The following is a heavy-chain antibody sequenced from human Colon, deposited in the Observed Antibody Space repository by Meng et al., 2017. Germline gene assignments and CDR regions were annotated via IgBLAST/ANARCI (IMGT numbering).Heavy chain of an antibody. V-gene: IGHV2-5*02. D-gene: IGHD3-10*01. CDR3: VRREGGDIFEY. J-gene: IGHJ4*02. Sequence: HIPLKESGPTLVKPTQTLTVNCTFSGFALSTYGLGVGWVRQPPGKTLEWLGTLYWDETKRYNPSLKSRLTINRDTSTNQVVLTMTNMCPVDTATYYCVRREGGDIFEYWGQGALVTVSS. CDR1: GFALSTYGLG. CDR2: LYWDETK.